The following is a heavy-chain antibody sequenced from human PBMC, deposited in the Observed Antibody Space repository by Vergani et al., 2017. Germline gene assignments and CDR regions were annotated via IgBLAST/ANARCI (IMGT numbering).Heavy chain of an antibody. D-gene: IGHD3-10*01. CDR2: IYTSGST. J-gene: IGHJ4*02. Sequence: QVHLNEAGPGLVKPSQTLSLTCTVSGGSISSGSYYWSWIRQPAGKGLEWIGRIYTSGSTNYNPSLKSRVTISVDTSKNQFSLKLSSVTAADTAVYYCARQGDMVRGVIALDYWGQGTLVTVSS. CDR1: GGSISSGSYY. CDR3: ARQGDMVRGVIALDY. V-gene: IGHV4-61*02.